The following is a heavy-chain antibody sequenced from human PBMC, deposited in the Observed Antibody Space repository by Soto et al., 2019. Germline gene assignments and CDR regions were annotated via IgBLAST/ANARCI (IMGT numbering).Heavy chain of an antibody. V-gene: IGHV3-73*01. D-gene: IGHD2-15*01. CDR3: TRQPQAAVPYKYYYYGMDV. CDR2: IRSKANSYAT. Sequence: GGSLRLSCAASGFTFSGSAMHWVRQASGKGLEWVGRIRSKANSYATAYAASVKGRFTISRDDSKNTAYLQMNSLKTEDTAVYYCTRQPQAAVPYKYYYYGMDVWGQGTTVTVSS. CDR1: GFTFSGSA. J-gene: IGHJ6*02.